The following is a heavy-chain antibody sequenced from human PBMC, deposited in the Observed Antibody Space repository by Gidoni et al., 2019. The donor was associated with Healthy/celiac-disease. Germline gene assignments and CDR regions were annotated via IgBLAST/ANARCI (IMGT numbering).Heavy chain of an antibody. D-gene: IGHD3-22*01. Sequence: EVQLVESGGGLVQPGGSLRLSCAASGFTFSSYSMNWVRQAPGKGLEWVSYISSSSSTIYYADSVKGRFTISRDNAKNSLYLQMNSLRAEDTAVYYCARGGLDYRDYYDSSGPSEDYFDYWGQGTLVTVSS. V-gene: IGHV3-48*01. CDR2: ISSSSSTI. J-gene: IGHJ4*02. CDR1: GFTFSSYS. CDR3: ARGGLDYRDYYDSSGPSEDYFDY.